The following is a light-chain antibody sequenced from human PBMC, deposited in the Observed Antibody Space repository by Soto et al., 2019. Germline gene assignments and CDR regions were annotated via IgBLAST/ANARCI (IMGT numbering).Light chain of an antibody. V-gene: IGKV1-39*01. CDR1: QSINIY. CDR3: QQGYTKSPLT. CDR2: GAS. J-gene: IGKJ4*01. Sequence: DIQMTQSPSTLSASVGDRVTITFRISQSINIYLNWYQQKVGEPPRLLIFGASNLQSGVPSRFSGSGVGTHFTLTISSLQAEDFATYYCQQGYTKSPLTFAGGTKVDIK.